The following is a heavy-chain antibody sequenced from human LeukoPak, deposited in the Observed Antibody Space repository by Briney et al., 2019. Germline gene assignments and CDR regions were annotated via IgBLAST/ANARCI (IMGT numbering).Heavy chain of an antibody. CDR2: VHYSGGS. D-gene: IGHD3-16*01. V-gene: IGHV4-39*07. Sequence: SETLSLTCTVSGGSISSSTYYWGWIRQSPGKGLEWIGSVHYSGGSYYSPSLKSRVTISLNTSKNQFSLKLSSVTAADTAVYYCARVIPAGAWLGYFDYWGQGTLVTVSS. CDR1: GGSISSSTYY. CDR3: ARVIPAGAWLGYFDY. J-gene: IGHJ4*02.